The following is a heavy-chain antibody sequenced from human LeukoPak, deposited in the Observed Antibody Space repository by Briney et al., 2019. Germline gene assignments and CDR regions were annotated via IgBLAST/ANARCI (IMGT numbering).Heavy chain of an antibody. D-gene: IGHD1-14*01. V-gene: IGHV3-23*01. J-gene: IGHJ4*02. CDR2: ISGSGGNT. Sequence: GGSLRLSCAASGFTFSSYGMSWVRQAPGKGLEWVSAISGSGGNTYYADSMKGRFTISRDNSKNTLYLQMNSLRAEDTALYYCAKPAKTDYADYWGQGTLVTVSS. CDR3: AKPAKTDYADY. CDR1: GFTFSSYG.